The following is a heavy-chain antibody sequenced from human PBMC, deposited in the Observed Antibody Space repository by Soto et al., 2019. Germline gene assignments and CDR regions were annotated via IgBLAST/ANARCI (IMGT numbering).Heavy chain of an antibody. J-gene: IGHJ3*01. CDR3: AAQGRLDAFDV. Sequence: XGSLRLSCAASGFTFSSYTMDWVRQAPGKGLECVSSISARSSYIWYADSVKGRFTISRDNAKNSLYLQMNSLRAEDTAVYYCAAQGRLDAFDVWGQGTMVTVSS. CDR1: GFTFSSYT. CDR2: ISARSSYI. V-gene: IGHV3-21*01.